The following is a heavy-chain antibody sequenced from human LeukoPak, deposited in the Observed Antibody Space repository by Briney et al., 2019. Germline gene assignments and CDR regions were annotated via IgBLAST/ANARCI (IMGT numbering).Heavy chain of an antibody. CDR2: IYYRGNA. CDR1: GGSISSDNYY. V-gene: IGHV4-39*07. Sequence: PSETLSLTCTVSGGSISSDNYYWAWIRQPPGQGLKWIGSIYYRGNAYYNPSLKSRVTISVDTSKNQFSLSLSSVTAADTAVYYCTREEDRSGDWGQGTLVTVTS. J-gene: IGHJ4*02. D-gene: IGHD3-22*01. CDR3: TREEDRSGD.